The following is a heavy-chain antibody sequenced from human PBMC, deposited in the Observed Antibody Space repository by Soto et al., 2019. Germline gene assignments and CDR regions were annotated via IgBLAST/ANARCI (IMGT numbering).Heavy chain of an antibody. CDR3: ARLQAAVPHY. CDR2: IFYDGYT. J-gene: IGHJ4*02. Sequence: QVQLQESGPGLVMPSETLSLTCTVSGDFISGSPYFWGWIRQPPGKRLEWIGSIFYDGYTLYTPSLKSRVTISVDTSKNQFSLKLTSVAAADTAIYFCARLQAAVPHYWGQGILVTVSS. V-gene: IGHV4-39*01. D-gene: IGHD6-13*01. CDR1: GDFISGSPYF.